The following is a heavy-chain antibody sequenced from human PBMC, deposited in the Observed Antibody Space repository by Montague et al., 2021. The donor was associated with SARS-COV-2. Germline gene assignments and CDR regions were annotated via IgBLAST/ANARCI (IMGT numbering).Heavy chain of an antibody. CDR3: ARAQNICFTANCVNYFDF. J-gene: IGHJ4*02. CDR1: GESISGYY. CDR2: VHYTGYT. V-gene: IGHV4-59*01. D-gene: IGHD1-1*01. Sequence: SETLSLTCGVSGESISGYYWSWIRQSPGKGLEWIGFVHYTGYTDYNPSLKNRVTISLDTPRNHFSLRLRSLTAADTAVYYCARAQNICFTANCVNYFDFWGQGTLVTVSS.